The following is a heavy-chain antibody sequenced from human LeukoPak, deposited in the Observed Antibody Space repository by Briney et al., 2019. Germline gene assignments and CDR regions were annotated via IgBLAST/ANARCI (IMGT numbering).Heavy chain of an antibody. D-gene: IGHD3-16*01. V-gene: IGHV3-23*01. CDR2: INGTGIIT. J-gene: IGHJ4*02. CDR1: RFSFSSYA. Sequence: GGSLRLSCAASRFSFSSYAMSWVRQAPGKGLEWVSAINGTGIITYYADSVKGRFTISRDNSKNTLFLQMNSLRAEDTAIYYCAKDSSQGGDYFDYWGQGTLVTVSS. CDR3: AKDSSQGGDYFDY.